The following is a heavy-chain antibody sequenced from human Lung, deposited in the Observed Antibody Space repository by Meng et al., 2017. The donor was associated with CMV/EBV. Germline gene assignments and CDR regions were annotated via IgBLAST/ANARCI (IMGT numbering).Heavy chain of an antibody. CDR1: GGSISSSSYY. D-gene: IGHD5-18*01. Sequence: SXTXSLXCTVSGGSISSSSYYWGWIRQPPGKGLEWIGSIYYSGSTYYNPSLKSRITISVDTSKNQFSLKLSSVPAADTAVYYCASGYELLFDYWGQGTLVTVSS. CDR3: ASGYELLFDY. CDR2: IYYSGST. V-gene: IGHV4-39*01. J-gene: IGHJ4*02.